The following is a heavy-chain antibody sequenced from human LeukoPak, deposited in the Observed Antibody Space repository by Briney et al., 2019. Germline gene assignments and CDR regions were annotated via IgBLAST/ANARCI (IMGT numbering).Heavy chain of an antibody. V-gene: IGHV4-4*08. Sequence: SETLSLTCAVSGVSINSHYWGWIRQPPGKGPQWIGDIYPTGKNNYNPSLKSRVTISLGPSKSHLSLNLTSVLAADTAIYYCVRRNTGWNYFDYWGQGILVTVSS. CDR3: VRRNTGWNYFDY. CDR1: GVSINSHY. J-gene: IGHJ4*02. CDR2: IYPTGKN. D-gene: IGHD6-19*01.